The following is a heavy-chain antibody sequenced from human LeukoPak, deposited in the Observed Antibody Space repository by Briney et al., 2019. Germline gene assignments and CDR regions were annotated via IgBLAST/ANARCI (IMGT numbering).Heavy chain of an antibody. V-gene: IGHV3-21*01. Sequence: GGSLRLSCAASGFTFSSYSMNWLRQAPGKGLEWVSSISSSSSYIYYADSVKGRFTISRDNAKNSLYLQMNSLRAEDTAVYYCARGSIALVQAFDIWGQGTMVTVSS. CDR3: ARGSIALVQAFDI. J-gene: IGHJ3*02. CDR1: GFTFSSYS. CDR2: ISSSSSYI. D-gene: IGHD6-19*01.